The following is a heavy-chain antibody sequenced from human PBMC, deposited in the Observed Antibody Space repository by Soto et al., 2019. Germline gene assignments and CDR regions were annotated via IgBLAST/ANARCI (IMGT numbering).Heavy chain of an antibody. CDR2: ISEDGGTE. D-gene: IGHD4-4*01. CDR1: GFTFTSYN. V-gene: IGHV3-30-3*01. Sequence: SLRLSCTASGFTFTSYNFHWVRQAPGKGLEWVAVISEDGGTEYFADSVRGRFLISKDTSKNTVYLQMNSLRPEDTGVYFCARRLAPTVSALGYWGQGTLVTVSS. CDR3: ARRLAPTVSALGY. J-gene: IGHJ4*02.